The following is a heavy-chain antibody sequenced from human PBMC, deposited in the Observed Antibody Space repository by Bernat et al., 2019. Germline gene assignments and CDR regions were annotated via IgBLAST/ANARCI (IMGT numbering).Heavy chain of an antibody. CDR3: AKDDGDYFFFFDY. CDR2: ISGSGGTT. J-gene: IGHJ4*02. D-gene: IGHD4-17*01. Sequence: EVQLLESGGGLVQPGGSLRLSCAASGFTFSTYAVSWVRQAPGKGLECVSAISGSGGTTFYADSVRGRFTISRDNPKNTLYLQMNSLRAEDTAVYYGAKDDGDYFFFFDYWGQGTLVTVSS. V-gene: IGHV3-23*01. CDR1: GFTFSTYA.